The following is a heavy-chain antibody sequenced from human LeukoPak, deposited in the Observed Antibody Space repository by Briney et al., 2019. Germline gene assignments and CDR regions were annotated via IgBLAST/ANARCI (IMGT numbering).Heavy chain of an antibody. D-gene: IGHD1-26*01. CDR3: AKDRSGSYSQGLDY. V-gene: IGHV3-30*02. Sequence: GGSLRLSCAASGFTFSSYAMSWVRQAPGKGLEWVAFIRYDGSNKYYADSVKGRFTISRDNSKNTLYLQMNSLRAEDTAVFYCAKDRSGSYSQGLDYWGQGTLVTVSS. CDR2: IRYDGSNK. CDR1: GFTFSSYA. J-gene: IGHJ4*02.